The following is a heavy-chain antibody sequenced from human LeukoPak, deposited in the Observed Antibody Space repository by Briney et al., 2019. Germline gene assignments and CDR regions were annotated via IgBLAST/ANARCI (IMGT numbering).Heavy chain of an antibody. V-gene: IGHV3-21*01. CDR3: ARTQRWLQS. J-gene: IGHJ5*02. Sequence: AGSLRLSCAASGFTFSTYSMNWVRQAPGKGLEWVSSITSSGTLRYADSVKGRFTISRDNAKNSLYLQMNSLRAEDTAVYYCARTQRWLQSWGQGTLVTVSS. D-gene: IGHD5-24*01. CDR2: ITSSGTL. CDR1: GFTFSTYS.